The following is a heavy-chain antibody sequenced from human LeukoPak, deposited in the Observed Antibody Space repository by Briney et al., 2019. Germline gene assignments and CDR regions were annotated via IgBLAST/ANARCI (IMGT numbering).Heavy chain of an antibody. J-gene: IGHJ3*02. CDR2: IYYSGST. Sequence: GSLRLSCAASGLTFSNYAMTWVRQAPGKGLEWIGYIYYSGSTNYNPSLKSRVTISVDTSKNQFSPKLSSVTAADTAVYYCATGKTXSSGWTDAFDIWGQGTMVTVSS. D-gene: IGHD6-19*01. V-gene: IGHV4-59*01. CDR3: ATGKTXSSGWTDAFDI. CDR1: GLTFSNYA.